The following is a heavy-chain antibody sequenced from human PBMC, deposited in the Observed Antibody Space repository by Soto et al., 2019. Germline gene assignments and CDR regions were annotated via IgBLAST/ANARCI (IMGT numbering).Heavy chain of an antibody. V-gene: IGHV1-69*01. CDR3: ARAPPPDCSGGSCYSFYYGMDV. J-gene: IGHJ6*02. CDR2: IIPIFGTA. Sequence: QVQLVQSGAEVKKPGSSVKVSCKASGGTFSSYAISWVRQAPGQGLEWMGGIIPIFGTANYAQKFQGRVTITADESTSTAYMELSSLRSEDTAVYYCARAPPPDCSGGSCYSFYYGMDVWGQGTMVTVSS. CDR1: GGTFSSYA. D-gene: IGHD2-15*01.